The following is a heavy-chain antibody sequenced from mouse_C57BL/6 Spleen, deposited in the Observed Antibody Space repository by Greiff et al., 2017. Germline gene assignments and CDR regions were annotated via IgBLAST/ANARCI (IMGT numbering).Heavy chain of an antibody. Sequence: EVMLVESGPVLVKPGASVKMSCKASGYTFTDYYMNWVKQSHGKSLEWIGVINPYNGGTSYNQKFKGKATLTVDKSSSTAYMELNSLTSEDSAVYYCASYGSSRDYWGQGTTLTVSS. CDR1: GYTFTDYY. CDR2: INPYNGGT. V-gene: IGHV1-19*01. J-gene: IGHJ2*01. CDR3: ASYGSSRDY. D-gene: IGHD1-1*01.